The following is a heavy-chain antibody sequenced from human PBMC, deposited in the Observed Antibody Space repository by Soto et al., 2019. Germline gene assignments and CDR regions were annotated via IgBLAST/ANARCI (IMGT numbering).Heavy chain of an antibody. Sequence: GASVKVSCKASGYTFTSYYMHWVRQAPGQGLEWMGIINPSGGSTSYAQKFQGRVTMTRDTSTSTVYMELSSLRSEDTAVYYCARDLAVVAATSTWGDAFDIWGQGTMVTVSS. J-gene: IGHJ3*02. CDR2: INPSGGST. CDR3: ARDLAVVAATSTWGDAFDI. D-gene: IGHD2-15*01. V-gene: IGHV1-46*03. CDR1: GYTFTSYY.